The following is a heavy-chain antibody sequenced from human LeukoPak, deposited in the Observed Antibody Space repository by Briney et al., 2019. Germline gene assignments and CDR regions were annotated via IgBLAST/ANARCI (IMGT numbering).Heavy chain of an antibody. D-gene: IGHD3-10*01. V-gene: IGHV1-18*01. CDR2: ISTYNGDT. J-gene: IGHJ6*02. Sequence: GTSVKVSCKASGYTFTSYGITWVRQAPGQGLEWMGWISTYNGDTNYAQKVQGRVTMTTDTSTSTAYMELTNLRSDDTAVYYCARTGTYGSEAYYYGMDVWGQGTTVTVSS. CDR3: ARTGTYGSEAYYYGMDV. CDR1: GYTFTSYG.